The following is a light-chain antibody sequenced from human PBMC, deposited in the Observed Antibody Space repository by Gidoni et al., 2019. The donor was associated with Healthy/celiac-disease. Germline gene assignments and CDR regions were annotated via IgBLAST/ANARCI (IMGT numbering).Light chain of an antibody. J-gene: IGKJ4*01. CDR2: WAS. Sequence: DIVMPQSPASLAVSLGERATINCKSSQSVLYSSNNKNYLAWYQQKPGQPPKLLIYWASTRESGVPDRFSGSGSGTDFTLTISSLQAEDVAVYYCQQYYSTLSLTFGGGTKVEIK. V-gene: IGKV4-1*01. CDR3: QQYYSTLSLT. CDR1: QSVLYSSNNKNY.